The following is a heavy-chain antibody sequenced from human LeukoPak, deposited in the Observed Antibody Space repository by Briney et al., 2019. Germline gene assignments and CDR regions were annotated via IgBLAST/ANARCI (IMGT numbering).Heavy chain of an antibody. J-gene: IGHJ6*02. D-gene: IGHD6-6*01. CDR3: ARGIRGSSPDYYYYGMDV. Sequence: SVKVSCKASGGTFSSNAISWVRQAPGQGLEWMGRIIPILGIANYAQKFQGRVTITADKSTSTAYMELSSLRSEDTAVYYCARGIRGSSPDYYYYGMDVWGQGTTVTVSS. V-gene: IGHV1-69*04. CDR1: GGTFSSNA. CDR2: IIPILGIA.